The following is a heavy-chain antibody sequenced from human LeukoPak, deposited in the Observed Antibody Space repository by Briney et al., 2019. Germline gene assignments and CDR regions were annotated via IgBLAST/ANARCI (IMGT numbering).Heavy chain of an antibody. CDR2: ISGHNGNT. V-gene: IGHV1-18*01. J-gene: IGHJ4*02. CDR1: GYTFTSYG. CDR3: ARVSRSSSGGVLDY. D-gene: IGHD6-6*01. Sequence: ASVKVSCKASGYTFTSYGISWVRQAPGQGLEWMGWISGHNGNTNYAQKFQGRVTMTTDTSTSTAYMELKSLRYDDTAVYYCARVSRSSSGGVLDYWGQGTLVTVSS.